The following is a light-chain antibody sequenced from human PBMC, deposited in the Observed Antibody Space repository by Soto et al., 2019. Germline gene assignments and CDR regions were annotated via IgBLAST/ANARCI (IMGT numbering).Light chain of an antibody. CDR3: QSYDTDSVV. CDR2: ANN. V-gene: IGLV1-40*01. CDR1: SSNIGANYD. Sequence: QSVLTQPPSVSGAPGQRVTITCTGSSSNIGANYDVHWYQPLPGAAPKLLIYANNIRPSGVPDRFSGSRSGITASLAIAGLQAEDEANYFCQSYDTDSVVLGGGTKLTVL. J-gene: IGLJ2*01.